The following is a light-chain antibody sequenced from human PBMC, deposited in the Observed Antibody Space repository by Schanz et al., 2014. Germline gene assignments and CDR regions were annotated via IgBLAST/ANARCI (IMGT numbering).Light chain of an antibody. CDR3: QQYYTTPPT. V-gene: IGKV4-1*01. CDR2: WAS. Sequence: DIVMTQSPDSLAVSLGERTSINCKSSQSVLSSSSNRNFLAWYQQKPRQPPKLLISWASTRESGVPDRFSGSGSGADFTLTISSLQAEDVALYYCQQYYTTPPTFGQGTKVEVK. CDR1: QSVLSSSSNRNF. J-gene: IGKJ1*01.